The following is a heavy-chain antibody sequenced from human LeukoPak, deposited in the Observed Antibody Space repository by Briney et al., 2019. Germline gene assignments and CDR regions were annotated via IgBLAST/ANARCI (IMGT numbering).Heavy chain of an antibody. CDR1: GYTFTSCY. V-gene: IGHV1-46*01. Sequence: GASVKLSCKASGYTFTSCYNYWGRHPPAPGQELKGIINTSGGSTSYAQKLQGRVSMTRDSSISTAYMELSRLRSDGTAVYYCARDEGRYGGYYYYYYMDVWGKGTPVTVSS. J-gene: IGHJ6*03. CDR2: INTSGGST. D-gene: IGHD4-23*01. CDR3: ARDEGRYGGYYYYYYMDV.